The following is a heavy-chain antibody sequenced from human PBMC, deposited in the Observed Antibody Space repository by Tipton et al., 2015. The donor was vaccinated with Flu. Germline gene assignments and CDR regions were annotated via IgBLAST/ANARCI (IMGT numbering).Heavy chain of an antibody. CDR1: GGSIVSSHYY. Sequence: GLVKPSETLSLVCTVSGGSIVSSHYYWGWICQSPGKGLEWIGSIYYNGRVDYNPSLQSRVTISLDTSKNRFSLKVTSVTAADTAVYFCARDRAPNSSGYYDAFDLWGEGTRVTVSS. CDR3: ARDRAPNSSGYYDAFDL. J-gene: IGHJ3*01. V-gene: IGHV4-39*07. D-gene: IGHD6-25*01. CDR2: IYYNGRV.